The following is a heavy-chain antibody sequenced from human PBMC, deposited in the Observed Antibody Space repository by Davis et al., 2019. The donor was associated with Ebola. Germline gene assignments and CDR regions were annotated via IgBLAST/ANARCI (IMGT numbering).Heavy chain of an antibody. CDR2: INHSGST. Sequence: GSLRLSCALYGGSSSGYYWTWIRQPPGKGLEWIGEINHSGSTNYNPSLKSRVTISVDQSKNQFSLKLSPVTAADAAVYYCARVASYGWFDPCGQVTLVAVSS. CDR3: ARVASYGWFDP. J-gene: IGHJ5*02. D-gene: IGHD3-10*01. CDR1: GGSSSGYY. V-gene: IGHV4-34*01.